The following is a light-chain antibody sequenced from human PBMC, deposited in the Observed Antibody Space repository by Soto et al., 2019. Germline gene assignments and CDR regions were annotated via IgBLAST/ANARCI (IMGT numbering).Light chain of an antibody. Sequence: QSVLTQPPSASGSPGQSVTISCTGTSSDVGGSNSVSWYQQHPGKAPKLMIYEVNKRPSGVPDRFSGSQSGNTASLTVSGLQAEDEADYPCSSYAGNINFVFCGGTKVTVL. CDR2: EVN. V-gene: IGLV2-8*01. CDR3: SSYAGNINFV. J-gene: IGLJ2*01. CDR1: SSDVGGSNS.